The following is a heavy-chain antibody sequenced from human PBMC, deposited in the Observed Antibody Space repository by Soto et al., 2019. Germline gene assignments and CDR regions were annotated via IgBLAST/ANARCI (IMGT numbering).Heavy chain of an antibody. CDR2: TGSGTGPG. Sequence: SVKVSCKASGGSLSTNPISWVRQTPGQGLEWMGGTGSGTGPGNHAQKFQGRLTVTADKSTSTVYMELTNLSSEDSAVYYCVRGSQDSYPGSRIFDFWGRGTLVTVSS. J-gene: IGHJ4*02. CDR1: GGSLSTNP. D-gene: IGHD3-10*01. V-gene: IGHV1-69*06. CDR3: VRGSQDSYPGSRIFDF.